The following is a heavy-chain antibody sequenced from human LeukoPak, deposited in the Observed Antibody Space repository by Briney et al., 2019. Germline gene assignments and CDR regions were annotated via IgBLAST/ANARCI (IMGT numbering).Heavy chain of an antibody. CDR3: ARESRIRASYYFDY. V-gene: IGHV3-30-3*01. Sequence: GGSLRLSCAASGFTFSSYAMHWVRQAPGKGLEWVAVISYDGSNKYYADSVKGRFTISRDNSKNTLYLQMNSLRAEDTAVYYCARESRIRASYYFDYWGQGTLVTVSS. CDR1: GFTFSSYA. D-gene: IGHD5-18*01. CDR2: ISYDGSNK. J-gene: IGHJ4*02.